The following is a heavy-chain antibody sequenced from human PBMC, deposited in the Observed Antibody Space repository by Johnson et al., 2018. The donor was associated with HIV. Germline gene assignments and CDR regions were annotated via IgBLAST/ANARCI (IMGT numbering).Heavy chain of an antibody. D-gene: IGHD3-22*01. V-gene: IGHV3-20*04. CDR1: GITVGTNY. J-gene: IGHJ3*02. CDR3: ARLIGYDSSGKAFDM. CDR2: INWSGGGT. Sequence: MQLVESGGGLVQPGGSLRLSCAASGITVGTNYMSWVRQAPGKGLEWVSGINWSGGGTTSADSVKGRFTVSSDNAKNSLYLQMNSLRAEDTALYYCARLIGYDSSGKAFDMWGQGTMVIVSS.